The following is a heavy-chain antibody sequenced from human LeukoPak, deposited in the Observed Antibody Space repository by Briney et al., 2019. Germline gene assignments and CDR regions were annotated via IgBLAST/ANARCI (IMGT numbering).Heavy chain of an antibody. D-gene: IGHD3-3*01. CDR2: INPNSGGT. J-gene: IGHJ6*03. Sequence: ASVKVSCKASGYTFTGYYMHWVRQAPGQGLEWMGWINPNSGGTNYAQKFQGRVTMTRDTSISTAYMELSRLRSDDTAVYYCARVPGTGTDPYDFWSGYKKDYYYYYMDVWGKGTTVTVSS. CDR3: ARVPGTGTDPYDFWSGYKKDYYYYYMDV. V-gene: IGHV1-2*02. CDR1: GYTFTGYY.